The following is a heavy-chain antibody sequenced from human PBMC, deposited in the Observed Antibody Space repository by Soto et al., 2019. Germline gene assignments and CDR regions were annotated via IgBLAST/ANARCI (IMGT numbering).Heavy chain of an antibody. D-gene: IGHD2-2*01. Sequence: GGSLRLSCAASVFTFSSYAMSWVRQAPGKGLEWVSAISGSGGSTYYADSVKGRFTISRDNSKNTLYLQMNSLRAEDTAVYYCAKDLTLGYCSSTSCYGSHDYWGQGTLVTVSS. CDR2: ISGSGGST. CDR3: AKDLTLGYCSSTSCYGSHDY. J-gene: IGHJ4*02. CDR1: VFTFSSYA. V-gene: IGHV3-23*01.